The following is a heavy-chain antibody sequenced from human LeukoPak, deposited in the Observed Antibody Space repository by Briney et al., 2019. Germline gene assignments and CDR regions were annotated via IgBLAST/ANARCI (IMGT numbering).Heavy chain of an antibody. CDR1: GFTFSSYE. V-gene: IGHV3-48*03. CDR3: VRWYDAFDI. D-gene: IGHD2-15*01. CDR2: ISSSGSTI. J-gene: IGHJ3*02. Sequence: GGSLRLSCAASGFTFSSYEMNWVRQAPGKGLEWVSYISSSGSTIYYADSVKGRFTISRDNAKNSLYLQMHSLRAEDTAVCYCVRWYDAFDIWGQGTMVTVSS.